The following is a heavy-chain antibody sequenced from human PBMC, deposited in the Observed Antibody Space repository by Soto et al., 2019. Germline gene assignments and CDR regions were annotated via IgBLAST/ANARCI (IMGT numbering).Heavy chain of an antibody. CDR1: EFAFSNYV. J-gene: IGHJ4*02. CDR3: ARHQDSSTWYIYPIDY. D-gene: IGHD6-13*01. Sequence: PGGSLRLSCAASEFAFSNYVMSWVRQAPGKGLEWVLGISGSGGSTFYADSVKGRFTISRDNSKNTLFLQMNSLRAEDTAVYYCARHQDSSTWYIYPIDYWGQGTLVTVSS. V-gene: IGHV3-23*01. CDR2: ISGSGGST.